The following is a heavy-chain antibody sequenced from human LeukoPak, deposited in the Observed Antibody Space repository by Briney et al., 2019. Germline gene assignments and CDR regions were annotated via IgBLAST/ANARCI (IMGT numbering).Heavy chain of an antibody. J-gene: IGHJ6*03. V-gene: IGHV3-21*01. CDR1: GFAFSTYS. D-gene: IGHD1/OR15-1a*01. CDR2: ITSISSYI. Sequence: PGGSLRLSCAASGFAFSTYSMNWVRQAPGKGLEWVSSITSISSYIKYSDSVRGRFTISRDNAKNPLYLQMNSLRAEDTAVYYCARVKAGATVENFYYYYMDVWGKGTTVTVSS. CDR3: ARVKAGATVENFYYYYMDV.